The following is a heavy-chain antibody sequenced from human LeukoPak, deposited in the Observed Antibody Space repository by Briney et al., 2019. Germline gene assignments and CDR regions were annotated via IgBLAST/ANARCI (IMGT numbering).Heavy chain of an antibody. CDR3: ATDYLPSGYYYAMDV. CDR1: EYTFIGYY. D-gene: IGHD3-22*01. V-gene: IGHV1-2*02. Sequence: ASVKVSCKTSEYTFIGYYIHWVRQAPGQGLEWMGWINPNNGFTRYAQKFQGRVTMTRDTSINTAYMELSSLRSEDTAVYYCATDYLPSGYYYAMDVWGKGTTVTVSS. CDR2: INPNNGFT. J-gene: IGHJ6*04.